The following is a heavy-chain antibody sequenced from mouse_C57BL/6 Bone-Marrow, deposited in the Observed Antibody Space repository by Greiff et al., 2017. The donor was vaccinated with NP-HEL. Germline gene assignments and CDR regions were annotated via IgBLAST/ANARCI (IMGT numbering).Heavy chain of an antibody. J-gene: IGHJ2*01. V-gene: IGHV1-63*01. D-gene: IGHD2-1*01. Sequence: VQLLQSGAELVRPGTSVKLSCEASGYTFTNYWIGWAKQSPGHGLEWIADIYPGGGYTYYTENFKGRFTLSADNSSSTAYMQFSSLTSEDSAIYYCARSEFDGNYGVYYFDYWGQGTTLTVSS. CDR3: ARSEFDGNYGVYYFDY. CDR2: IYPGGGYT. CDR1: GYTFTNYW.